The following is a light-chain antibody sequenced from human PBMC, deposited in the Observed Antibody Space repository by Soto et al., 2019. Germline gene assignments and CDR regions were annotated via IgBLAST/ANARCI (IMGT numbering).Light chain of an antibody. J-gene: IGKJ4*01. CDR3: QQLNTYSS. CDR2: DAS. V-gene: IGKV1-9*01. CDR1: QGINTY. Sequence: DIQLTQSPSFLSASVGDRVTITCRASQGINTYLAWYQQKLGKAPKVLINDASKLHSGAPSRFSGSGSGTEFTLTISSLQPEDFATYYCQQLNTYSSFGGGTKVEIK.